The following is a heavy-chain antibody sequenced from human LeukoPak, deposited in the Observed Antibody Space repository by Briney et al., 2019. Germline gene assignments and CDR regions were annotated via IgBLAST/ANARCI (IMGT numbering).Heavy chain of an antibody. CDR1: GFTFSSYG. D-gene: IGHD2-2*01. CDR3: ARDLRYCSSTSCYAALGY. Sequence: PGRSLRLSCAASGFTFSSYGMHWVRQAPGKGLEWVAVIWYDGSNKYYADSVKGRFTISRDNSKNTLYLQMNSLRAEDTAVNYCARDLRYCSSTSCYAALGYWGQGTLVTVSS. CDR2: IWYDGSNK. J-gene: IGHJ4*02. V-gene: IGHV3-33*01.